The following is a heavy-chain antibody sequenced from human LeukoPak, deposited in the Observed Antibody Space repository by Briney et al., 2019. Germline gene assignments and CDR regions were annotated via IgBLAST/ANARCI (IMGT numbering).Heavy chain of an antibody. Sequence: GGSLRLSCAASGFTFSSYSMNWVRQAPGKGLEWVSSISSSSSYIYYADSVKGRFTISRDNPKNSLYLQMNSLRAEDTAVYYCARERGDSMALYYYYMDVWGKGTTVTVSS. J-gene: IGHJ6*03. D-gene: IGHD4/OR15-4a*01. CDR1: GFTFSSYS. CDR2: ISSSSSYI. V-gene: IGHV3-21*01. CDR3: ARERGDSMALYYYYMDV.